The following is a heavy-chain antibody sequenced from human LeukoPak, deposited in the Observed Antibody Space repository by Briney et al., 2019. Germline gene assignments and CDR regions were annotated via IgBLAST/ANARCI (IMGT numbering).Heavy chain of an antibody. CDR2: IYHSGST. CDR1: GYSISSGYY. Sequence: PSETLSLTCTVSGYSISSGYYWGWIRQPPGKGLEWIGSIYHSGSTYYNPSLKSRVTISVDTSKNQFSLKLSSVTAADTAVYYCARGRVPAAGGDYWGQGTLVTVSS. V-gene: IGHV4-38-2*02. D-gene: IGHD6-13*01. J-gene: IGHJ4*02. CDR3: ARGRVPAAGGDY.